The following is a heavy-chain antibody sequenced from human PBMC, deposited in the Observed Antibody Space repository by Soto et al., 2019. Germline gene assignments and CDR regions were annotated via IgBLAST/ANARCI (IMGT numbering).Heavy chain of an antibody. CDR2: INHRGTY. V-gene: IGHV4-34*08. CDR3: AAGGGFLNGRMVWFDP. J-gene: IGHJ5*02. Sequence: KASETLSLTXGVSGGTFSDNTWNWIRQAPGEGLEWIGEINHRGTYNYNPSLKSRVTLSVDTSRNQFSLKVKSVTAADTAVYYCAAGGGFLNGRMVWFDPWGQGALVTVSS. CDR1: GGTFSDNT. D-gene: IGHD2-15*01.